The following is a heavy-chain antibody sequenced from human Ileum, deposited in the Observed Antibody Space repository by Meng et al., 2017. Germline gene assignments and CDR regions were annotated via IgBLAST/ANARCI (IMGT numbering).Heavy chain of an antibody. J-gene: IGHJ4*02. Sequence: QIPPKETDPALVKATQTLTLTCNFSGFSLATSWVSVAWIRQPPGAALEWLALIYWDDDKRYSPSLKNRLAITKDTSKSQVVLTMTNMDPMDTGTYYCAHSPQGYFDYWGPGTLVTVSS. CDR1: GFSLATSWVS. V-gene: IGHV2-5*02. CDR3: AHSPQGYFDY. CDR2: IYWDDDK.